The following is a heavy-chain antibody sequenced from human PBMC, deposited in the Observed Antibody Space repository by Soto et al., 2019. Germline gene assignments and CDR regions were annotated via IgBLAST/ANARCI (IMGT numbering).Heavy chain of an antibody. CDR3: ARAQDDMLTGSHIDY. CDR2: ISSNGGST. CDR1: GFTFSSYA. J-gene: IGHJ4*02. D-gene: IGHD3-9*01. Sequence: PGGSLRLSCAASGFTFSSYAMHWVRQAPGKGLEYVSAISSNGGSTYYANSVKGRFTISRDNSKNTLYLQMGGLRAEDMAVYYCARAQDDMLTGSHIDYWGQGT. V-gene: IGHV3-64*01.